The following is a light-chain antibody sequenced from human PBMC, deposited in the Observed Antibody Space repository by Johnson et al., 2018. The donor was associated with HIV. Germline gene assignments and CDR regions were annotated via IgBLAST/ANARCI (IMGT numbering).Light chain of an antibody. CDR2: DNT. Sequence: QSVLTQPPSVSAAPRQKVTISCSGSSSNIGNKYVFWYQQLPGTAPKLLIYDNTKRPSGIPDRFSASKSGTSATLDITGLQTGDEADYYCGTWDSSLSAHYVFGTGTKVTVL. CDR1: SSNIGNKY. V-gene: IGLV1-51*01. J-gene: IGLJ1*01. CDR3: GTWDSSLSAHYV.